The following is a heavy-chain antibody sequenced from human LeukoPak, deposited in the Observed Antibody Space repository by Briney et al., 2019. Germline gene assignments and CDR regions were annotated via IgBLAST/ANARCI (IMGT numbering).Heavy chain of an antibody. CDR2: ISSSSSYI. CDR3: ARVRYDYYYGMDV. V-gene: IGHV3-21*01. CDR1: GFTFSSYS. Sequence: GGSLRLSCASSGFTFSSYSMNLVRQAPGKGLEWVSSISSSSSYIYYADSLKGRFTISRDNAKNSLYLQMNSLRAEDTAVYYCARVRYDYYYGMDVWGKGTAVTVSS. J-gene: IGHJ6*04.